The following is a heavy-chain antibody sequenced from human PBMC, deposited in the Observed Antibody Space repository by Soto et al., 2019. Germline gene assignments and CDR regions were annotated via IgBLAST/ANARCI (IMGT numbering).Heavy chain of an antibody. D-gene: IGHD6-13*01. J-gene: IGHJ3*02. CDR3: ATVVMETAGTNWAFDI. CDR2: IIPIFGTA. V-gene: IGHV1-69*13. CDR1: GGTFSSYA. Sequence: SVKVACKASGGTFSSYAISWVRQAPGQGLEWMGGIIPIFGTANYAQKFQGRVTITADASTNTAYMELSSLRSEDTAVYYCATVVMETAGTNWAFDIWGQGTMVTVSS.